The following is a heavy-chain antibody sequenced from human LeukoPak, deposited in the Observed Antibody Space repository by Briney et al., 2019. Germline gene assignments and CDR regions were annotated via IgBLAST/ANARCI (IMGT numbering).Heavy chain of an antibody. Sequence: GASVKVSCKASGGTFSSYAISWVRQAPGQGLEWMGGIIPIFGTPDYAQKFQGRVTITADESTSTAYMELSRLRFEDTAVYYCARQGYTNNLGGYFGDKDDGFDLWDQGTMVTVSS. J-gene: IGHJ3*01. CDR3: ARQGYTNNLGGYFGDKDDGFDL. D-gene: IGHD3-9*01. CDR1: GGTFSSYA. CDR2: IIPIFGTP. V-gene: IGHV1-69*13.